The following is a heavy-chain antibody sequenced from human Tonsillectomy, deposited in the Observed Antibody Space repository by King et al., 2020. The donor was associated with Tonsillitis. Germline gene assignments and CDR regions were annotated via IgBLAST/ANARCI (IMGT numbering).Heavy chain of an antibody. CDR1: GGSISSVTYY. Sequence: VQLQESGPGLVKPSQTLSLTYTVSGGSISSVTYYWSWIRQPAGTGLEWIVRIYTSGSTNYNPSPKSPVTMSVDTSKNQFSLKLSSVTAADTAVYYCARGVIAAAIDYWGQGTLVTVSS. V-gene: IGHV4-61*02. D-gene: IGHD6-13*01. CDR3: ARGVIAAAIDY. CDR2: IYTSGST. J-gene: IGHJ4*02.